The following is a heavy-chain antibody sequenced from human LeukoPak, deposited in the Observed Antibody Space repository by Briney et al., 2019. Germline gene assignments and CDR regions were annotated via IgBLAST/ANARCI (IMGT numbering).Heavy chain of an antibody. CDR2: NRSKTYGETT. CDR3: SRADYYGSGSPISLDV. J-gene: IGHJ6*04. CDR1: GFTLTDYY. D-gene: IGHD3-10*01. Sequence: PLGSLRLSRAASGFTLTDYYMSSVRQTPEKGLEWVGFNRSKTYGETTEYAASVKGTFTISRDDSKSIAYLQMNSLKTEDTAVYYCSRADYYGSGSPISLDVWGKGTTVTVSS. V-gene: IGHV3-71*01.